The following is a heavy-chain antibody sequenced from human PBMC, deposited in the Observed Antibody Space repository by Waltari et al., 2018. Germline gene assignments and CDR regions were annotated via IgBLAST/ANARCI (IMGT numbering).Heavy chain of an antibody. D-gene: IGHD6-19*01. V-gene: IGHV4-39*01. CDR3: VRPGSSVGWYYFDY. CDR2: ISYSGTT. CDR1: GDSISGRTYY. Sequence: QLQLQESGPGLVKPSETLSLTCTVSGDSISGRTYYWGWIRQPPGQGLEWIGSISYSGTTYCNPSLKSRVTMSVDTSKNQFSLNLSSVTAADTAVFYCVRPGSSVGWYYFDYWGQGTLVTVSS. J-gene: IGHJ4*02.